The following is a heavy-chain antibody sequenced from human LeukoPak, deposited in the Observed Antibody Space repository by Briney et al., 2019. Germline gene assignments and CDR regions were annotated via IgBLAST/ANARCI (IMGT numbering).Heavy chain of an antibody. CDR3: ARGGYFDSSGYPNPLDY. CDR1: GGSFSGYY. J-gene: IGHJ4*02. Sequence: SETLSLTCAVYGGSFSGYYWSWIRQPPGKGLEWIGEINHSGSTNYNPSLKSRVVMSVDTAKNQFSLRLNSVSAADMAMYYCARGGYFDSSGYPNPLDYWGQGTLVTVSS. CDR2: INHSGST. D-gene: IGHD3-22*01. V-gene: IGHV4-34*01.